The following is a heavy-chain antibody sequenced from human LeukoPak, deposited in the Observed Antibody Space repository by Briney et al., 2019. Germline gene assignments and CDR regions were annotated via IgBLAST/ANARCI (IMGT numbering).Heavy chain of an antibody. CDR1: GLTFSDYY. V-gene: IGHV3-15*01. CDR2: IKSKIDGGTT. J-gene: IGHJ6*03. D-gene: IGHD4-11*01. Sequence: GGSLRLSCAASGLTFSDYYMSWIRQAPGKGLEWVGRIKSKIDGGTTDYAAPVKGRFTISRDDSKNTLYLQMNSLKTEDTAVYYCTTDHQTTVSPYYYYYYYMDVWGKGTTVTVSS. CDR3: TTDHQTTVSPYYYYYYYMDV.